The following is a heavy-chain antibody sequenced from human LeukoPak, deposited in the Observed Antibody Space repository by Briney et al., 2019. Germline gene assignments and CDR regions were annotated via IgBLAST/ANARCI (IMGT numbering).Heavy chain of an antibody. CDR2: IYYSGSS. V-gene: IGHV4-59*08. Sequence: SETLSLTCTVSGGSITSYYWSWIRQPPGKGLEWIGYIYYSGSSNYNPSLKSRVTISVDMSKNQFSLRLSSVTAADTAVYYCTAASGSYWYFDLWGRGTLVTVSS. CDR1: GGSITSYY. CDR3: TAASGSYWYFDL. J-gene: IGHJ2*01. D-gene: IGHD6-13*01.